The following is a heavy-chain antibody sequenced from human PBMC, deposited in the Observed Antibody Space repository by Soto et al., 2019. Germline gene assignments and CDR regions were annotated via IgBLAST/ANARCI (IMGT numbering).Heavy chain of an antibody. J-gene: IGHJ4*02. V-gene: IGHV4-34*01. Sequence: TLSLTCAVYGGSFSNNYWTWFRQPPGKGLEWIGEISPSGTTKYIPSLKSRGTISVDTSRKQFFLKVTSVSAADTAVYYCATSLWFGTQPEIWGPGTLVPSPQ. D-gene: IGHD3-10*01. CDR1: GGSFSNNY. CDR3: ATSLWFGTQPEI. CDR2: ISPSGTT.